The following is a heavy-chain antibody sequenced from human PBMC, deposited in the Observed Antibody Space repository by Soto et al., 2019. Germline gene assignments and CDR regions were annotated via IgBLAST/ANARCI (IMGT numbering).Heavy chain of an antibody. D-gene: IGHD3-3*01. CDR3: ATGVIWIGYFTVDS. CDR1: GGSFGNSA. V-gene: IGHV1-69*01. J-gene: IGHJ4*02. Sequence: QVQLVQSGAEMRKPGSSVKVSCKASGGSFGNSAINWVRQTPGQGLEWLGGFIPVYRTLNYAQKFQGRVTITADESTGTAYMTLSSLASHDTDVYYCATGVIWIGYFTVDSWGQGTRVTVSS. CDR2: FIPVYRTL.